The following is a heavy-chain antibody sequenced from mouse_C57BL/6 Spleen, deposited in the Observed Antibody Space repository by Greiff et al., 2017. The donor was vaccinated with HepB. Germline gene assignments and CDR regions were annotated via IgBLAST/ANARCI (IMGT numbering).Heavy chain of an antibody. CDR2: IYPGDGDT. D-gene: IGHD2-2*01. V-gene: IGHV1-82*01. J-gene: IGHJ2*01. Sequence: VQLQQSGPELVKPGASVKISCKASGYAFSSSWMNWVKQRPGKGLEWIGRIYPGDGDTNYNGKFKGKATLTADKSSSTAYMQLSSLTSEDSAVYFCASRGYDPFDYWGKGTTLTVSS. CDR3: ASRGYDPFDY. CDR1: GYAFSSSW.